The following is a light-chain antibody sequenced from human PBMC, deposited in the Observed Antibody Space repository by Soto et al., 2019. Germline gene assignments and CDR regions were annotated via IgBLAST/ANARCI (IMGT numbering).Light chain of an antibody. J-gene: IGLJ1*01. Sequence: QSVLTQPASVSGCPGQSITISCTGTSSDVGGYNYVSWYQQHPGKAPKLMIYEVSNRPSGVSNRFSGSKSGNTASLTISGLQAEDEADYYCSSYTSSTLYVFGTGTKVTV. CDR1: SSDVGGYNY. CDR3: SSYTSSTLYV. CDR2: EVS. V-gene: IGLV2-14*01.